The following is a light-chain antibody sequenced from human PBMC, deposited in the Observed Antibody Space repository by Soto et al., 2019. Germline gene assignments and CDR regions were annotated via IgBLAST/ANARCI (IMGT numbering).Light chain of an antibody. CDR1: QGIGSY. J-gene: IGKJ3*01. CDR2: AAS. V-gene: IGKV1-8*01. CDR3: QQYYSYPFT. Sequence: AIRMTQSPSSFSASTGDRVTITCRASQGIGSYLAWYQQKPGKAPKLLIYAASTLQSGVPSRFSGSGSGTDFTLTIGCLQSEDFATYYCQQYYSYPFTFGPGTKVDIK.